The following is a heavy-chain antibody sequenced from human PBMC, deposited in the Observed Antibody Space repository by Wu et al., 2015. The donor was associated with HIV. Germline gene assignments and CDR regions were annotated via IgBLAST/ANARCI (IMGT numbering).Heavy chain of an antibody. D-gene: IGHD4-11*01. CDR3: TRGSNSWASDI. Sequence: QVQLIQFGAEVKKPGSSVKVSCKASGDGFTSYAVSWVRQAPGQGLEWVGWISAYNGNTDYAQKLLGRVTMTTDTSTNTAYLDLRSLRADDTAVYYCTRGSNSWASDIWGQRDKGHRLL. CDR2: ISAYNGNT. CDR1: GDGFTSYA. V-gene: IGHV1-18*01. J-gene: IGHJ3*02.